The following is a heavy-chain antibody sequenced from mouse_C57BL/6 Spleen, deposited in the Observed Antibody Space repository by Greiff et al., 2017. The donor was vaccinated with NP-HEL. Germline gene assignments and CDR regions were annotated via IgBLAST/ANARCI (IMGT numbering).Heavy chain of an antibody. CDR1: GFTFSSYA. Sequence: EVMLVESGGGLVKPGGSLKLSCAASGFTFSSYAMSWVRQTPEKRLEWVATISDGGSYTYYPDNVKGRFTISRDNAKNNLYLQMSHLKSEDTAMYYCARDEYYYGSSYWYFDVWGTGTTVTVSS. V-gene: IGHV5-4*01. CDR3: ARDEYYYGSSYWYFDV. J-gene: IGHJ1*03. CDR2: ISDGGSYT. D-gene: IGHD1-1*01.